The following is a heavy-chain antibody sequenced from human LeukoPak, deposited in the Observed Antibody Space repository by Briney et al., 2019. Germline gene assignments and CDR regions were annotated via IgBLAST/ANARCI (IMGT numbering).Heavy chain of an antibody. CDR2: INTDGRTT. CDR3: ARAQAYCSGGSCYSIGFDS. CDR1: GFTFSSYW. J-gene: IGHJ4*02. V-gene: IGHV3-74*01. D-gene: IGHD2-15*01. Sequence: PGGSLRLSCAASGFTFSSYWMHWVRQAPGEGLMWVSRINTDGRTTNYADSVKGRLTISRDNAKNTLYLLLSSLRAEDTAVYYCARAQAYCSGGSCYSIGFDSWGQGTLVTVSS.